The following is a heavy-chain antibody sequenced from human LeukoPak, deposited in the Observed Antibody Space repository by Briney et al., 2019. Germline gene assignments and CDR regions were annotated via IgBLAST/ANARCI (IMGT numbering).Heavy chain of an antibody. CDR2: ISGSGGST. J-gene: IGHJ4*02. D-gene: IGHD6-13*01. CDR1: GFTFSSYA. Sequence: GGSLRLSCAASGFTFSSYAMSWVRQAPGKGLEWVSAISGSGGSTYYADSVKGRFTISRDNSKNTLYLQMNSLRAEDTAVYYCAKPSWVQQLVLPDYRGQGTLVTVSS. V-gene: IGHV3-23*01. CDR3: AKPSWVQQLVLPDY.